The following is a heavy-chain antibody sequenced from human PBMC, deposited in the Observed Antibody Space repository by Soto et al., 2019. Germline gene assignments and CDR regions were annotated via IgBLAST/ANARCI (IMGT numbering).Heavy chain of an antibody. CDR3: ARSRYDFWSGYYQYYFDY. CDR1: GYTFTGYY. J-gene: IGHJ4*02. CDR2: INPNSGGT. V-gene: IGHV1-2*02. D-gene: IGHD3-3*01. Sequence: ASVKVSCKASGYTFTGYYMHWVLQAPGQGLEWMGWINPNSGGTNYAQKFQGRVTMTRDTSISTAYMELSRLRSDDTAVYYCARSRYDFWSGYYQYYFDYWGQGTLVTVSS.